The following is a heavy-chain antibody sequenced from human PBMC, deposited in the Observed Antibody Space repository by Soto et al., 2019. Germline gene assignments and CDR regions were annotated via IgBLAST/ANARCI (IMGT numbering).Heavy chain of an antibody. CDR2: INTANGET. D-gene: IGHD1-26*01. Sequence: QVQLVQSGAEVRNPGASVKVSCKASGYSFTDFTIHWVRQAPGQSPECMGRINTANGETEYSQKFQGRVTITSDTSASTADMDLSSLTSEDTVVYYCARGGSGRYLNYFDYWGQGTLVTVSS. CDR3: ARGGSGRYLNYFDY. V-gene: IGHV1-3*04. CDR1: GYSFTDFT. J-gene: IGHJ4*02.